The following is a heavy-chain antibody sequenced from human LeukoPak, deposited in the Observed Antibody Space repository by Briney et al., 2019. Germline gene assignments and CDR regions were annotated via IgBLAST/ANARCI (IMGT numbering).Heavy chain of an antibody. Sequence: SETLSLTCIVSVGSISSSSYYWGWIRQPPGKGLEWIGSIYYSGSTYYNPSLKGRVTISVDTYKNQFSLKLSSVTAADTAVYYWARTRRYYDSSGYPVWGQGTTVTVSS. J-gene: IGHJ6*02. V-gene: IGHV4-39*01. D-gene: IGHD3-22*01. CDR3: ARTRRYYDSSGYPV. CDR1: VGSISSSSYY. CDR2: IYYSGST.